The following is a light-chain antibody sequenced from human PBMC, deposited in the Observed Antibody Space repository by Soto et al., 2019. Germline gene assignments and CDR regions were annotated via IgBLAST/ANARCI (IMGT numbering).Light chain of an antibody. CDR3: QRYGISPPKYT. Sequence: EIVLTQSPGTLSLSPGERATLSCRASQSVDSSYLAWYQQKPGQAPRLLIYSASSRATGIPDRFSGSGSGPDFTLTISRLEAEDFQGSYCQRYGISPPKYTFGQGTKVEIK. V-gene: IGKV3-20*01. CDR1: QSVDSSY. CDR2: SAS. J-gene: IGKJ2*01.